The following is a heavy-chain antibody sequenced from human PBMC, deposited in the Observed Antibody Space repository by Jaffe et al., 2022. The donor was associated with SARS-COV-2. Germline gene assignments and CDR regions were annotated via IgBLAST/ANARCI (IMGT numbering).Heavy chain of an antibody. CDR3: ARSAPSSGYQLLLYNWFDP. D-gene: IGHD2-2*01. Sequence: EVQLVQSGAEVKKPGESLKISCKGSGYSFTSYWIGWVRQMPGKGLEWMGIIYPGDSDTRYSPSFQGQVTISADKSISTAYLQWSSLKASDTAMYYCARSAPSSGYQLLLYNWFDPWGQGTLVTVSS. J-gene: IGHJ5*02. V-gene: IGHV5-51*01. CDR2: IYPGDSDT. CDR1: GYSFTSYW.